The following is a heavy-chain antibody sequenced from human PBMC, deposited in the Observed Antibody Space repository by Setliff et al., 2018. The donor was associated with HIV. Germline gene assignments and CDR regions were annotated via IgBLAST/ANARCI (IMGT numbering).Heavy chain of an antibody. CDR2: ISWNSGSI. Sequence: GGSPELSCAGSGFTFSDYYMSWIRQAPGKGLEWVSGISWNSGSIGYADSVKGRFTIYNDYAKNSVYLQMNSLRDEDTALYYCVRAGWELDFWGQGTPVTVSS. D-gene: IGHD1-26*01. J-gene: IGHJ4*02. CDR3: VRAGWELDF. V-gene: IGHV3-11*01. CDR1: GFTFSDYY.